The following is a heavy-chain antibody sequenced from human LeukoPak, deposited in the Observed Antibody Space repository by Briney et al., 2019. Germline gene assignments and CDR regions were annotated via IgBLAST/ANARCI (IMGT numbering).Heavy chain of an antibody. D-gene: IGHD1-1*01. V-gene: IGHV3-21*01. CDR3: ARGWELDFDY. CDR1: GFTFSSYS. CDR2: ISSSSSYI. J-gene: IGHJ4*02. Sequence: PGGSLRLSCAASGFTFSSYSMNWVRQAPGKGLEWVSSISSSSSYIYYADSVKGRFTISRDNAKNSLYLQRNSLRAEDTAVYYCARGWELDFDYWGQGTLVTVSS.